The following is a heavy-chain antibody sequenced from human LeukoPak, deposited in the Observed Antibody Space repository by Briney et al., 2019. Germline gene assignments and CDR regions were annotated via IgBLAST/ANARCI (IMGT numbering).Heavy chain of an antibody. CDR2: ISAYNGNT. J-gene: IGHJ4*02. V-gene: IGHV1-18*01. CDR1: GGTFSSYA. CDR3: ARAPAPQRPGNYGDY. D-gene: IGHD4-11*01. Sequence: RASVKVSCTASGGTFSSYAISWVRQAPEQGLGGMGGISAYNGNTNYAQRLQGRVTMTTDTSTSTAYMELRSLRSDDTAVYYCARAPAPQRPGNYGDYWGQGTLVTVSS.